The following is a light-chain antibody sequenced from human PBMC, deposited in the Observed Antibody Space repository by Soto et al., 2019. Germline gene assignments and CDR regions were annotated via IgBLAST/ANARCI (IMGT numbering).Light chain of an antibody. CDR1: QSVLYSSNNKNY. J-gene: IGKJ3*01. CDR2: WAS. CDR3: QQYYSTAFT. Sequence: DIVMTQSPDSLAVSLGERATINCKSSQSVLYSSNNKNYLAWYQQKPGQPPKLLIYWASTRESGVPDRFSGSGSGTDFTLTISSLHAEDVAVYYCQQYYSTAFTFGPGTKVDIK. V-gene: IGKV4-1*01.